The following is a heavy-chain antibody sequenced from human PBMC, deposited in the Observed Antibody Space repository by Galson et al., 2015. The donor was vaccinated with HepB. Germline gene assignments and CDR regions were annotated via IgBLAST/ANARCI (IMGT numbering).Heavy chain of an antibody. V-gene: IGHV3-30*04. J-gene: IGHJ4*02. CDR2: ISYDGSNK. D-gene: IGHD2-2*01. CDR1: GFTFSSYA. CDR3: ARDSPAAKGRRLDY. Sequence: SLRLSCAASGFTFSSYAMHWVRQAPGKGLEWVAVISYDGSNKYYADSVKGRFTISRDNSKNTLYLQMNSLRAEDTAVYYCARDSPAAKGRRLDYWGQGTLVTVSS.